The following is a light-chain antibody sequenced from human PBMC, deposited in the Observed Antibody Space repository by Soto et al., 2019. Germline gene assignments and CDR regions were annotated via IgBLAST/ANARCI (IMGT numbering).Light chain of an antibody. Sequence: QSVLTQPPSASGTPGQRVTISCSGSRSNIGSNYVYWYQQLPGTAPKLLIYENNQRPSGVPDRFSGSKSGASASLAISGLRSEDEADYYCAAWDDSLSAVVFGGGTKVTVL. V-gene: IGLV1-47*01. CDR1: RSNIGSNY. J-gene: IGLJ2*01. CDR2: ENN. CDR3: AAWDDSLSAVV.